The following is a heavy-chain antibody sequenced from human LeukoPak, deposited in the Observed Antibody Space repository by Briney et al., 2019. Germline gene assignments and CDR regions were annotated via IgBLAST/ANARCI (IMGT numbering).Heavy chain of an antibody. CDR2: INHSGST. CDR3: ARSGDCSSTSCYLRGHWFDP. CDR1: DGSFSGYY. Sequence: PSETLSLTCAVYDGSFSGYYWSWIRQPPGKGLEWIGEINHSGSTNYNPSLKSRVTISVDTSKNQFSLKLSSVTAADTAVYYCARSGDCSSTSCYLRGHWFDPWGQGTLVTVSS. V-gene: IGHV4-34*01. D-gene: IGHD2-2*01. J-gene: IGHJ5*02.